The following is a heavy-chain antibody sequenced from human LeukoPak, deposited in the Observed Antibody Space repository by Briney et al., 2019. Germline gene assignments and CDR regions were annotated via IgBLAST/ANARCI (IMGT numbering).Heavy chain of an antibody. CDR2: ISSSSSYI. Sequence: GGSLRLSCAASGFTFSSYSMNWVRQAPGKGLEWVSSISSSSSYIYYADSVKGRFTISRDNAKNSLYLQMNSLRAEDTAVYYCARGGEAAKKKPDAFDICGQGTMATVSS. CDR1: GFTFSSYS. J-gene: IGHJ3*02. D-gene: IGHD6-13*01. V-gene: IGHV3-21*01. CDR3: ARGGEAAKKKPDAFDI.